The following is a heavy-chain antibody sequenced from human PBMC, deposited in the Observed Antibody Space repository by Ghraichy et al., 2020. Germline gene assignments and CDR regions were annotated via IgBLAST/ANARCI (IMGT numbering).Heavy chain of an antibody. Sequence: RGSLRLSCEASGFTISSNYMSWVRQAPGKGLEWVSLIYTGDYTFYADSVKGRFTISRDNSKNTLFLQMDSLRAEDTAVYYCARDREEGGTDYWGQGTLVTVSS. V-gene: IGHV3-66*01. J-gene: IGHJ4*02. CDR3: ARDREEGGTDY. D-gene: IGHD1-26*01. CDR2: IYTGDYT. CDR1: GFTISSNY.